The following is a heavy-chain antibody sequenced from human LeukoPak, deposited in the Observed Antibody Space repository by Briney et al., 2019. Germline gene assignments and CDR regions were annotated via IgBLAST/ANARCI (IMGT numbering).Heavy chain of an antibody. J-gene: IGHJ4*02. D-gene: IGHD2-2*01. Sequence: GESLKISCKGSGYSFANYWIGWVRQMPGKGLEWMGIIYPGDSDTRYSPYFQGQVIISADKSISTAYLQWSSLRASDTAMYYCARTXYCTTTSCXDFDYWGQGTLVTVSS. CDR1: GYSFANYW. V-gene: IGHV5-51*01. CDR3: ARTXYCTTTSCXDFDY. CDR2: IYPGDSDT.